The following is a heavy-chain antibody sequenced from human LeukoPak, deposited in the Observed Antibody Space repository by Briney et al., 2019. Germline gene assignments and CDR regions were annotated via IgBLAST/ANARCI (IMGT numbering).Heavy chain of an antibody. J-gene: IGHJ6*03. CDR2: IYTSGSI. CDR3: ARESYDYVWGSYEQAVYYYYYMDV. V-gene: IGHV4-4*07. CDR1: GGSISSYY. Sequence: PSETLSLTCTVSGGSISSYYWSWIRQPAGKGLEWIGRIYTSGSINYNPSLKSRVTMSVDPSKNQFSLKLSSVTAADTAVYYCARESYDYVWGSYEQAVYYYYYMDVWGKGTTVTVSS. D-gene: IGHD3-16*01.